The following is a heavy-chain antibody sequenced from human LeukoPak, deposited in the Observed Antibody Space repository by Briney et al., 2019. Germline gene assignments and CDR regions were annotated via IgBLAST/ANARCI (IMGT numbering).Heavy chain of an antibody. J-gene: IGHJ3*01. V-gene: IGHV4-31*03. Sequence: SETLSLTCTVSGDSISNGGYHWTWIRQHPGKGLEWIGYIHYSGSTYYNPSLRSRVEISIDTSKNQFSLRLNAVTAADTAVYYCARLFTMAADPDEFDVWGHGTLVIVSS. CDR2: IHYSGST. CDR3: ARLFTMAADPDEFDV. CDR1: GDSISNGGYH. D-gene: IGHD3-10*01.